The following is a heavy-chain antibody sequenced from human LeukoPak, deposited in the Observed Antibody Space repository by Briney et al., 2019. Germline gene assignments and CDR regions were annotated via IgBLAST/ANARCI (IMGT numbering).Heavy chain of an antibody. V-gene: IGHV1-2*02. J-gene: IGHJ4*02. CDR3: ARDNGGGGYSYGSNFDY. D-gene: IGHD5-18*01. CDR1: GYTFTGYY. CDR2: INPNSGGT. Sequence: GASVKVSCKASGYTFTGYYMHWVRQAPGQGLEWMGWINPNSGGTNYAQKFQGRVTMTTDTSTSTAYMDLRSLRSDDTATYYCARDNGGGGYSYGSNFDYWGQGTLVTVSS.